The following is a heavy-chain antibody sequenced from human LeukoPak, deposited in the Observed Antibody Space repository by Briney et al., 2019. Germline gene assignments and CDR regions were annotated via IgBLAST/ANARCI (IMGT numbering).Heavy chain of an antibody. CDR2: FDPEDGET. Sequence: ASVKVCCKVSGYTLTELYMHWVRQAPGKGLEWMGGFDPEDGETIYAQKFQGRVTMTTDTSTSTAYMELRSLRSDDTAVYYCARGWYYDSSGYPPFDYWGQGTLVTVPS. V-gene: IGHV1-24*01. J-gene: IGHJ4*02. D-gene: IGHD3-22*01. CDR1: GYTLTELY. CDR3: ARGWYYDSSGYPPFDY.